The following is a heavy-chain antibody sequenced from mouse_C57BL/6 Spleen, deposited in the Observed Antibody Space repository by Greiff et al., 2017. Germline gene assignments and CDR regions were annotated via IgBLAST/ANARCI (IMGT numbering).Heavy chain of an antibody. CDR2: IYPGSGST. Sequence: VQLQQPGAELVKPGASVKMSCKASGYTFTSYWITWVKQRPGQGLEWIGDIYPGSGSTNYNEKFKSKATLTVDTSSSTAYMQLSSLTSEDSAVYDCARYGNYGRVIAYWGQGTLVSVSA. V-gene: IGHV1-55*01. CDR3: ARYGNYGRVIAY. D-gene: IGHD2-1*01. CDR1: GYTFTSYW. J-gene: IGHJ3*01.